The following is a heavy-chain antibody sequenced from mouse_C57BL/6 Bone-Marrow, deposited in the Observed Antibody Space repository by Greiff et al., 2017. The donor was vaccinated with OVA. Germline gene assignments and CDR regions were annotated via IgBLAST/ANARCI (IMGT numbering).Heavy chain of an antibody. V-gene: IGHV1-69*01. CDR3: ARDVFYDYDYYFDY. D-gene: IGHD2-4*01. CDR1: GYTFTSYW. J-gene: IGHJ2*01. Sequence: QVQLQQSGAELVMPGASVKLSCKASGYTFTSYWMHWVKQRPGQGLEWIGEIDPSDSYTNYNQKFKGKSTLTVDKSSSTAYMQLSSLTSEDSAVYYCARDVFYDYDYYFDYWGQGTTLTVSS. CDR2: IDPSDSYT.